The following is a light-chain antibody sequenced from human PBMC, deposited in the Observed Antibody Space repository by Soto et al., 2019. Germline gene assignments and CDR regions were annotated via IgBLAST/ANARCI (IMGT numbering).Light chain of an antibody. Sequence: SYELTQPLSVSVALEQTASITCGGNNIGSKNVHWYQQKPGQAPVLVIYRDTNRPSGIPERFSGSNSGNTATLTISRAQAGDEADYYCQVWDSSTVFGTGTKLTVL. CDR3: QVWDSSTV. V-gene: IGLV3-9*01. J-gene: IGLJ1*01. CDR2: RDT. CDR1: NIGSKN.